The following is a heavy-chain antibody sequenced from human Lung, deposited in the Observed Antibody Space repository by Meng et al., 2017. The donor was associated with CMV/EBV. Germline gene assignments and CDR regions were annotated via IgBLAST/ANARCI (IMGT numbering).Heavy chain of an antibody. CDR3: ARGSVYFDR. Sequence: GGPLRLSCAASGFSVSENYVSWVRQAPGKGLSWVSVIYGDGKTYYSDSVVGRFTISRDNSRNTVFLQMNNLGADDTANYFCARGSVYFDRWGQGPLVTVSS. D-gene: IGHD5/OR15-5a*01. CDR1: GFSVSENY. CDR2: IYGDGKT. V-gene: IGHV3-53*01. J-gene: IGHJ4*02.